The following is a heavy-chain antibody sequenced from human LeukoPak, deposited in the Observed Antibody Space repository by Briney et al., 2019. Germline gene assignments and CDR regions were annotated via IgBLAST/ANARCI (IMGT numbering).Heavy chain of an antibody. D-gene: IGHD3-16*02. J-gene: IGHJ6*03. CDR3: ARVLYPPSYGYYYYYMDV. Sequence: PSETLSLTCTVSGVSISRYYWSWIRQPPGKGLEWIGYIYYSGSTNYNPSLKSRVTISVDTSKNQFSLKLSSVTAADTAVYYCARVLYPPSYGYYYYYMDVWGKGTTVAVSS. CDR1: GVSISRYY. V-gene: IGHV4-59*01. CDR2: IYYSGST.